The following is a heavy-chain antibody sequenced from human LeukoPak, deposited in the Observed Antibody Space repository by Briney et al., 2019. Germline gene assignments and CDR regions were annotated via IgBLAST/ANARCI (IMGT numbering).Heavy chain of an antibody. D-gene: IGHD6-13*01. V-gene: IGHV3-48*03. J-gene: IGHJ4*02. Sequence: PGGSLRLSCAASGFTFSSYEMNWVRQAPGKGLEWVSYISSSGSTIYYAESVKGRFTISRNNAKNSLNLQLNSLRAADTAVYYCASRIAAAEDYWGQGTLVTVPS. CDR3: ASRIAAAEDY. CDR1: GFTFSSYE. CDR2: ISSSGSTI.